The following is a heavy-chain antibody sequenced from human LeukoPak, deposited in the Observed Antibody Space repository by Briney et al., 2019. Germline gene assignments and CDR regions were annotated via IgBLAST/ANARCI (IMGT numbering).Heavy chain of an antibody. Sequence: SQTLSLTCTVSGGSISSGGYYWSWIRQPPGKGLEWIGYIYHSGSTYYNPSLKSRVTISVDRSKNQFSLKLSSVTAADTAVYYCASGRGSNWFDPWGQGTLVTVSS. V-gene: IGHV4-30-2*01. D-gene: IGHD1-26*01. CDR3: ASGRGSNWFDP. CDR1: GGSISSGGYY. CDR2: IYHSGST. J-gene: IGHJ5*02.